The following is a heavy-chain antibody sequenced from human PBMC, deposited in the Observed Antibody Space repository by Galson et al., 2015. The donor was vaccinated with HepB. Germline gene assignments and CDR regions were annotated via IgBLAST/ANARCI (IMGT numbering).Heavy chain of an antibody. D-gene: IGHD2-2*02. Sequence: SVKVSCKVSGYTLTDLSMHWVRQAPGKGLEWMGGFDPEDGETIYAQKFQGRVTMTEDTSTDTAYMELSSLRSEDTAVYYCATDLDIVVVPAAIGWGQGTLVTVSS. CDR2: FDPEDGET. V-gene: IGHV1-24*01. J-gene: IGHJ4*02. CDR3: ATDLDIVVVPAAIG. CDR1: GYTLTDLS.